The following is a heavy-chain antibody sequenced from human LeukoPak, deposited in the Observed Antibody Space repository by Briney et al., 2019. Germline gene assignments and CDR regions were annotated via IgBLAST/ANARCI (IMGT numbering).Heavy chain of an antibody. CDR3: ARNVSGQYFDI. J-gene: IGHJ2*01. V-gene: IGHV3-23*01. Sequence: GGSLRLSCAASGFTFSSYAMNWVRQAPGKGLDCISAISGSGDSTYYADSVKGRFTISRDNSKNTLYLQMNCLSAEDTAVYYCARNVSGQYFDIWGRGTLVTVSS. CDR1: GFTFSSYA. D-gene: IGHD2/OR15-2a*01. CDR2: ISGSGDST.